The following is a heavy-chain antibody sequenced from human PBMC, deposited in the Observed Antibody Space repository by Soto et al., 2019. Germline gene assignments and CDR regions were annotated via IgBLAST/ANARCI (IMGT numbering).Heavy chain of an antibody. CDR2: ISGGGGTT. CDR3: AKGRGYCSTISCYRTYDY. D-gene: IGHD2-2*01. CDR1: GFTFNNFA. J-gene: IGHJ4*01. V-gene: IGHV3-23*01. Sequence: EVQLLESGGVLGQPGGSLRLSCVASGFTFNNFAMTWVRQAPGKGLEWVPAISGGGGTTNYADSVKGRFTISRDNSMNTLYLHLTNLRAEDTALYYCAKGRGYCSTISCYRTYDYWGQGTLVTVSS.